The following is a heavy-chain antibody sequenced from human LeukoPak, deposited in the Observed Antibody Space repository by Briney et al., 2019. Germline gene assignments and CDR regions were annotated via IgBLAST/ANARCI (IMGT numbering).Heavy chain of an antibody. CDR1: GFTFSSYS. J-gene: IGHJ4*02. V-gene: IGHV3-49*04. D-gene: IGHD1-14*01. CDR3: TRGGWENRFDY. CDR2: IRSKAHGGTT. Sequence: GGSLRLSCAASGFTFSSYSMNWVRQAPGKGLEWVGFIRSKAHGGTTDCAASVKGRFTISRDDSKSSAYLQMNSLKTEDTAVYYCTRGGWENRFDYWGQGTLVTVSS.